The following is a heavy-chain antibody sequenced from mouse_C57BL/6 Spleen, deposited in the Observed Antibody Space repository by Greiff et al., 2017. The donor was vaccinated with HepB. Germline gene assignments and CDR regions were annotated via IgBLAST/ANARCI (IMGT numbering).Heavy chain of an antibody. CDR2: ISDGGSYT. D-gene: IGHD1-1*01. Sequence: EVQRVESGGGLVKPGGSLKLSCAASGFTFSSYAMSWVRQTPEKRLEWVATISDGGSYTYYPDNVKGRFTISRDNAKNNLYLQMSHLKSEDTAMYYCAREVDYYGSPRYFDVWGTGTTVTVSS. CDR1: GFTFSSYA. CDR3: AREVDYYGSPRYFDV. V-gene: IGHV5-4*01. J-gene: IGHJ1*03.